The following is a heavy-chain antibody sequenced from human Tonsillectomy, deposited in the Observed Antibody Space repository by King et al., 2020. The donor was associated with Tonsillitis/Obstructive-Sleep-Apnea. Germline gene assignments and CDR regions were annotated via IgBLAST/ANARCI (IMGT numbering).Heavy chain of an antibody. Sequence: QLQESGPGLVKPSETLSLTCTVSGGSISSYYWSWIRQPPGKGLEWIGYIYYSGSTNYNHSLKSRVTISVDTSKNQFSLKLGAVTAADTAVYYCARVKGDYIWGSYRDYFDYWGQGTLVTVSS. CDR2: IYYSGST. D-gene: IGHD3-16*02. CDR3: ARVKGDYIWGSYRDYFDY. CDR1: GGSISSYY. J-gene: IGHJ4*02. V-gene: IGHV4-59*01.